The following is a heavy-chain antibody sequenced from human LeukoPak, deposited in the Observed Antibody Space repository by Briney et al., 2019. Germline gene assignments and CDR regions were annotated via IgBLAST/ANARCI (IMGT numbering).Heavy chain of an antibody. CDR2: IYPADSDT. D-gene: IGHD3-10*01. J-gene: IGHJ4*02. CDR3: ARQSRDGSKTRSYYFDY. CDR1: GYSFINYW. V-gene: IGHV5-51*01. Sequence: GESLKISCQVSGYSFINYWIGWVRQMPGKRLESMGIIYPADSDTTYSPSFQGQVTISADKSISTVYLQWSSLKASDTAMYYCARQSRDGSKTRSYYFDYWGQGTLVTVSS.